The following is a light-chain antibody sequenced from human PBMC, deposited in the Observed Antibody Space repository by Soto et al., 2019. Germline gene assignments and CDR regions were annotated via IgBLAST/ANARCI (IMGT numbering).Light chain of an antibody. V-gene: IGLV2-14*01. CDR1: SSDVGGYNY. Sequence: QSALTQPASVSGSPGQSITISCTGTSSDVGGYNYVSWYQQHPGKAPKVMIYDVSNRPSGVSNRFSGSKSGNTASLTLSGLLAEDAAAYYFSSYTSSSTLVVFGGGTKLTVL. CDR3: SSYTSSSTLVV. J-gene: IGLJ2*01. CDR2: DVS.